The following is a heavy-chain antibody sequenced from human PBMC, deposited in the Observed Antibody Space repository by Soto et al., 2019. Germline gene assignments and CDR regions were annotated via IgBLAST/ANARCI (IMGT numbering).Heavy chain of an antibody. CDR2: MNPNTGNS. D-gene: IGHD1-1*01. CDR1: GYTFTSYD. CDR3: ARRAETNGWNGFGAAKYYFDF. J-gene: IGHJ4*02. V-gene: IGHV1-8*01. Sequence: ASVKVSCKASGYTFTSYDIYWVRQATGQGLEWMGWMNPNTGNSGYAQKFQGRVTMTSDTSISTAHMELSSLRSEDTAVYYCARRAETNGWNGFGAAKYYFDFWGQGTLVT.